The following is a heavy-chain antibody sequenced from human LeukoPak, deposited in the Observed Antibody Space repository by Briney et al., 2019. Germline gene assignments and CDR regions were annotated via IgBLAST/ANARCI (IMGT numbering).Heavy chain of an antibody. J-gene: IGHJ3*02. V-gene: IGHV3-73*01. CDR3: TRSVTPYAFDI. Sequence: GGTLRLSCAASEFTFSSYGMSWVRQASGKGLEWVGRIRSKANSYATAYAASVKGRFTISRDDSKNTAYLQMNSLKTEDTAVYYCTRSVTPYAFDIWGQGTMVTVSS. CDR1: EFTFSSYG. CDR2: IRSKANSYAT. D-gene: IGHD2-21*02.